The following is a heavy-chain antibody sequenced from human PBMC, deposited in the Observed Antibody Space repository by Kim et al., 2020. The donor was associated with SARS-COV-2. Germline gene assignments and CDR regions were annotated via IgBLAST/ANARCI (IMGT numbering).Heavy chain of an antibody. Sequence: SVKVSCKASGFTFTSSAMQWVRQARGQRLEWIGWIVVGSGNTNYAQKFQERVTITRDMSTSTAYMELSSLRSEDTAVYYCAAERLPGITMDYYGSGSYRQNDAFDIWGQGTMVTVSS. J-gene: IGHJ3*02. CDR1: GFTFTSSA. CDR3: AAERLPGITMDYYGSGSYRQNDAFDI. CDR2: IVVGSGNT. D-gene: IGHD3-10*01. V-gene: IGHV1-58*02.